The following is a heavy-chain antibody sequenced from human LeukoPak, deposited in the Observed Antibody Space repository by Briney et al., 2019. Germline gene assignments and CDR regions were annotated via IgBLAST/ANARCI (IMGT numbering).Heavy chain of an antibody. D-gene: IGHD6-19*01. CDR2: INPSGGST. CDR3: ARGGATGIAVAGTIDYYDY. CDR1: GYTFTSYY. Sequence: GASVKVSCKASGYTFTSYYMHWVRQAPGQGLEWMGIINPSGGSTSYAQKFQGRVTMTRDTPTSTVYMELSSLRSEDTAVYYCARGGATGIAVAGTIDYYDYWGQGTLVTVSS. J-gene: IGHJ4*02. V-gene: IGHV1-46*01.